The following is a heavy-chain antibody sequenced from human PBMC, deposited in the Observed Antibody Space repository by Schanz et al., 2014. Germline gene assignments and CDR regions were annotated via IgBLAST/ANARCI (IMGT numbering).Heavy chain of an antibody. Sequence: QLVGSGGGLIQPGGSLRLSCTASGFTLSNSDMHWVRQGTGKGLEWVSTIGYLGDTYYPDSVKGRFTVSRDSGQNSLYLQMNSLRAGDTAVYYCAIIGVMVAVAGTRADYWGQGTLVTVSS. V-gene: IGHV3-13*01. CDR1: GFTLSNSD. CDR3: AIIGVMVAVAGTRADY. J-gene: IGHJ4*02. D-gene: IGHD6-19*01. CDR2: IGYLGDT.